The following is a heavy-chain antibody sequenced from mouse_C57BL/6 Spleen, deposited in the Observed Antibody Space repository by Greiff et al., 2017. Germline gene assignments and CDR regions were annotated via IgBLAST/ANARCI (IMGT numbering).Heavy chain of an antibody. V-gene: IGHV5-4*01. CDR3: ARDQGDYTWFAY. CDR2: ISDGGSYT. D-gene: IGHD2-4*01. J-gene: IGHJ3*01. Sequence: EVHLVESGGGLVKPGGSLKLSCAASGFTFSSYAMSWVRQTPEKRLEWVATISDGGSYTYYPDNVKGRFTISRDNAKNNLYLQMSHLKSEDTAMYYCARDQGDYTWFAYWGQGTLVTVSA. CDR1: GFTFSSYA.